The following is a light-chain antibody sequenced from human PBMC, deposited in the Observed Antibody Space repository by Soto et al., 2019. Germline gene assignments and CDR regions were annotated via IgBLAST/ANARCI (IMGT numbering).Light chain of an antibody. CDR3: QQYGNSPLT. V-gene: IGKV3-20*01. J-gene: IGKJ4*01. CDR2: GAS. CDR1: QSVSSNY. Sequence: EIVLTQSPGTLSLSPGERATLSCRASQSVSSNYLAWYQQKPGQAPRHLIYGASSRATGVPDRFSGSMSGTDFTLTITGLEPEDFAVYYCQQYGNSPLTFGGGTKVEIK.